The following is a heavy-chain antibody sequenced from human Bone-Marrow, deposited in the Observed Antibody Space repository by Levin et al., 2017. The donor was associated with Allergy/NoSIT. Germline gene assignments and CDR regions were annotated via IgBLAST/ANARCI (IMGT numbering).Heavy chain of an antibody. V-gene: IGHV3-23*01. D-gene: IGHD4-17*01. CDR1: KFIFSDYA. CDR3: AKTYGDYPDDRHYYGLDV. Sequence: GGSLRLSCVASKFIFSDYAMSWVRQAPGKGLDYVSAISGLGGNTYYADSVKGRFTISRDNSKNTLYLQMNSLRAEDTAVYYCAKTYGDYPDDRHYYGLDVWGQGTTVTVSS. CDR2: ISGLGGNT. J-gene: IGHJ6*02.